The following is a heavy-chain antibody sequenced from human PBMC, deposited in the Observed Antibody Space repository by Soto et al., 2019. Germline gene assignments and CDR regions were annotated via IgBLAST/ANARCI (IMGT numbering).Heavy chain of an antibody. V-gene: IGHV1-3*01. D-gene: IGHD5-12*01. J-gene: IGHJ4*02. CDR1: GYTFTSYA. CDR2: INAGNGNT. Sequence: QVQLVQSGAEVKKPGASVKVSCKASGYTFTSYAMHWVRQAPGQRLEWMGWINAGNGNTKYSQKFQGRVTITRDTSASTAYMELSSLRSEDTAVYYCAIHQGSGYDTPGPFDYWGQGTLVTVSS. CDR3: AIHQGSGYDTPGPFDY.